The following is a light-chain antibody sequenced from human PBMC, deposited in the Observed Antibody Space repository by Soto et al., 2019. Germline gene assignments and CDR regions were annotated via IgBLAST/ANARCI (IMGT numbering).Light chain of an antibody. V-gene: IGKV3-20*01. CDR3: QQYGSSPPT. Sequence: EIVLTQSPGTLSLSPGERATLSCRASQSVSSSYLAWYQQKPGQAPRLLIYGASSRATGIPDRFSGSGSGTDFPLTISRLEPEDFAVYYXQQYGSSPPTFGQGTKVEIK. CDR2: GAS. J-gene: IGKJ1*01. CDR1: QSVSSSY.